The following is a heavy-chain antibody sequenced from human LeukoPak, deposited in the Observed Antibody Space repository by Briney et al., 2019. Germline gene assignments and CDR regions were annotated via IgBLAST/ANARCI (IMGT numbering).Heavy chain of an antibody. CDR3: AREGGVSSSWYTLDYYYYMDV. CDR1: GGTFSSYA. Sequence: SVKVSCKASGGTFSSYAISWVRQAPGQGLEWMGGIIPIFGTANYAQKFQGRVTITADKSTNTAYMELSSLRSEDTAVYYCAREGGVSSSWYTLDYYYYMDVWGKGTTVTVSS. V-gene: IGHV1-69*06. CDR2: IIPIFGTA. D-gene: IGHD6-13*01. J-gene: IGHJ6*03.